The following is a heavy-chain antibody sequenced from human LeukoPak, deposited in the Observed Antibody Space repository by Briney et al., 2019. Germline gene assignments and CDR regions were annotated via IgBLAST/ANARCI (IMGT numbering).Heavy chain of an antibody. Sequence: GRSLRLSCAASGFTFSSNPMHWVRQAPGKGLEWVEVTSHDENNKYYADSVKGRFSISRDNSKNTLYLQMNSLRIEDTAVYYWAKDVFGGIDYWGEGTLVTVSS. D-gene: IGHD3-10*01. V-gene: IGHV3-30-3*01. CDR1: GFTFSSNP. J-gene: IGHJ4*02. CDR2: TSHDENNK. CDR3: AKDVFGGIDY.